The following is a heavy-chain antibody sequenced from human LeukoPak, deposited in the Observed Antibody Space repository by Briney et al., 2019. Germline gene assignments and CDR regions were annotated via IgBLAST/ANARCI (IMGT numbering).Heavy chain of an antibody. CDR3: ARRRYYDGSGYLE. CDR2: IYHSGST. V-gene: IGHV4-38-2*01. D-gene: IGHD3-22*01. Sequence: SETLSLTCAVSGYSISSGYYWGWIRQPPGKGLEWIGSIYHSGSTYYSPSLKSRVTMSVDTSNNQFSLNLRSVTAADTAVYYCARRRYYDGSGYLEWGQGTLLSVSS. J-gene: IGHJ1*01. CDR1: GYSISSGYY.